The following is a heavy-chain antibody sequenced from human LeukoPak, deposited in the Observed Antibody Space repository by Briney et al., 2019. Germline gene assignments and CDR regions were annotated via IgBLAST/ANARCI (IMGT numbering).Heavy chain of an antibody. CDR1: GFTFSNYN. CDR2: ISTSSSTI. V-gene: IGHV3-48*01. Sequence: GGSLRLSCAASGFTFSNYNMNWVRQAPRKGLEWVSYISTSSSTIYYADSVRGRFTISRDNAKNSLYLQMNSLRAEDTAVYYCATGLDFWGQGTLVTVSS. CDR3: ATGLDF. J-gene: IGHJ4*02.